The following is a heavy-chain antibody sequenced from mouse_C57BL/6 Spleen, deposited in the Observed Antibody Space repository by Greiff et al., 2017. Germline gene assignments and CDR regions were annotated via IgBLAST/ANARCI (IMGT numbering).Heavy chain of an antibody. V-gene: IGHV1-69*01. CDR2: IDPSDSYT. Sequence: VQLQQSGAELVMPGASVKLSCKASGYTFTSYWMHWVKQRPGQGLEWIGEIDPSDSYTNYNQKFKGKSTLTVDKSSSTAYMQLSSLTSEDSAVYYCARRANYYGSSLYAMDYWGQGTSVTVSS. J-gene: IGHJ4*01. CDR1: GYTFTSYW. CDR3: ARRANYYGSSLYAMDY. D-gene: IGHD1-1*01.